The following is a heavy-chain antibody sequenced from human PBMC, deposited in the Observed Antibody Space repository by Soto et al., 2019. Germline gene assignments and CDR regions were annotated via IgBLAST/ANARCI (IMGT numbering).Heavy chain of an antibody. Sequence: ASVKVSCKASGYIFTNYAIHWVRQAPGQRLEWVGWINVGTGNTKYSQNFQGRVTITRDTSATTAYMELSSLRSEDTAVYYCARGAGYCSGDCWNDYYYAMDVWGQGATVTVSS. CDR1: GYIFTNYA. D-gene: IGHD2-21*02. CDR3: ARGAGYCSGDCWNDYYYAMDV. J-gene: IGHJ6*02. V-gene: IGHV1-3*01. CDR2: INVGTGNT.